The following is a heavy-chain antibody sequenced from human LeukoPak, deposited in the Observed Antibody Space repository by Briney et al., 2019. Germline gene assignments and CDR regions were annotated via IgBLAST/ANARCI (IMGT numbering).Heavy chain of an antibody. CDR2: IYYSGST. CDR1: GGSISSYY. J-gene: IGHJ4*02. V-gene: IGHV4-59*08. D-gene: IGHD3-10*01. Sequence: SETLSLTCTVSGGSISSYYWSWIRQPPGKGLEWIGYIYYSGSTNYNPSLKSRVTISVDTSKNQFSLKLSSVTAADTAMYYCARSQNYGLSYDYWGQGTLVTVSS. CDR3: ARSQNYGLSYDY.